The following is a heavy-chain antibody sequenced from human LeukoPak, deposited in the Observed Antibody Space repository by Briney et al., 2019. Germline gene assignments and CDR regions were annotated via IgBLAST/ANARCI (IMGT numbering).Heavy chain of an antibody. CDR1: RFTFNNYG. V-gene: IGHV3-64D*09. D-gene: IGHD4-11*01. Sequence: GGSLRLSCAASRFTFNNYGMHWVRQAPGKGLEYVSAISSNGGSTYYADSVRGRFTISRDNSKNTLYLQMSSLRAEDTAVYYCVKDVGLDYSNYYFDYWGQGTLVTVSS. J-gene: IGHJ4*02. CDR2: ISSNGGST. CDR3: VKDVGLDYSNYYFDY.